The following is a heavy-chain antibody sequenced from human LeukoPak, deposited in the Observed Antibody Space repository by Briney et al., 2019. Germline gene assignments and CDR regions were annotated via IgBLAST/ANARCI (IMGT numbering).Heavy chain of an antibody. Sequence: PSETLSLTCTVSGGPIGSDSWSWIRRAPGKRLEWIGNIYYSGSTNYNPSLKSRVTISIDTSKNQFSLRLTSVTAADSAVYHCVRGANLWGQGILVTVSS. CDR3: VRGANL. D-gene: IGHD5-12*01. V-gene: IGHV4-59*01. J-gene: IGHJ5*02. CDR1: GGPIGSDS. CDR2: IYYSGST.